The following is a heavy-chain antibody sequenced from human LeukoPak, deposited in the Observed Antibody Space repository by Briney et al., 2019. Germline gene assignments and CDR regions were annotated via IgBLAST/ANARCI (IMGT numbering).Heavy chain of an antibody. V-gene: IGHV3-33*01. Sequence: GGSLRLSCAASGFIFSSYGMHWVRQSPAKGLEWVAAIWYNGDNKDYAASVKGRFTISRDNSNNTLYLQMNSLRAEDTAIYYCARDSRVTTYYYYGMDVWGQGTTVTVSS. CDR1: GFIFSSYG. CDR3: ARDSRVTTYYYYGMDV. D-gene: IGHD4-17*01. J-gene: IGHJ6*02. CDR2: IWYNGDNK.